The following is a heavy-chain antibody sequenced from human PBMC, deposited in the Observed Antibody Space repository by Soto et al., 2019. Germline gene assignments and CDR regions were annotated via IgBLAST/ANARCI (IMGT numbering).Heavy chain of an antibody. J-gene: IGHJ4*02. CDR3: AIAVAGPTAIAY. CDR1: GFTISSYW. V-gene: IGHV3-74*01. CDR2: INGDGSST. Sequence: EVQLLESGGGLVQPGESLRLSCVVSGFTISSYWMHWVRQAPGKGLVWVSRINGDGSSTNYADSVKGRFTISRDNAKNTLYLQMNTLRAEDTAVYYCAIAVAGPTAIAYWGQGNQVTVSS. D-gene: IGHD6-19*01.